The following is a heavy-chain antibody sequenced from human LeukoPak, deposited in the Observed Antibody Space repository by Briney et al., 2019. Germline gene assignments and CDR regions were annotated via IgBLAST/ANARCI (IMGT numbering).Heavy chain of an antibody. CDR2: ISAYNGNT. V-gene: IGHV1-18*01. CDR1: GYTFTSYG. CDR3: ARDKPYYYDSSGYYYGRGGMDNWFDP. D-gene: IGHD3-22*01. J-gene: IGHJ5*02. Sequence: ASVKVSCKASGYTFTSYGISWVRQAPGQGLEWMAWISAYNGNTNYAQKLQGSVTMTTDTSTSTAYMELRSLRSDDTAVYYCARDKPYYYDSSGYYYGRGGMDNWFDPWGQGTLVTVSS.